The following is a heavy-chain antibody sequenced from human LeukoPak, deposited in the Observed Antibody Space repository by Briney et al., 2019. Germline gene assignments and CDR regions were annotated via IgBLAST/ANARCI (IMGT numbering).Heavy chain of an antibody. D-gene: IGHD3-3*01. Sequence: PSGTLSLTFAVSGGSISSSNWWGWVRHPPGKGLGWIGARYRSGSTNYNPSLKSRVTISVDKSKNQFSLKLSSVTAADTAVYYCARARVTIFGVVAEYYYYYGMDVWGQGTPVTVSS. CDR2: RYRSGST. CDR1: GGSISSSNW. CDR3: ARARVTIFGVVAEYYYYYGMDV. J-gene: IGHJ6*02. V-gene: IGHV4-4*02.